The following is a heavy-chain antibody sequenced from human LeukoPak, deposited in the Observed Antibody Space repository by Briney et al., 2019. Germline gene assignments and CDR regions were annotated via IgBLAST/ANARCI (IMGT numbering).Heavy chain of an antibody. Sequence: GGPLRLSCAASGFSFRTNWMSWVRQAPGKGLEWVANIKEDGSEDYYADSVKGRFTISRDNTKNSLYLQISSLTVDDTAMYYCARDSPYEFWGQGTLVTVSS. CDR1: GFSFRTNW. D-gene: IGHD3-22*01. CDR2: IKEDGSED. J-gene: IGHJ4*02. V-gene: IGHV3-7*04. CDR3: ARDSPYEF.